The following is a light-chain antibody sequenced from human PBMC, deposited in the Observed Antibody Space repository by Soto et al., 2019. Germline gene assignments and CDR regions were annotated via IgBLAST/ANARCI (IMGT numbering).Light chain of an antibody. V-gene: IGLV2-14*01. CDR2: GVT. CDR1: SSDVGGSDY. J-gene: IGLJ2*01. CDR3: SSSTTSITSHVT. Sequence: QSALTQTASVSGSPGQSITISCTGTSSDVGGSDYVSWYQQEPGKAPKLIIFGVTNRPSGVSNRFSGSKSGNTASLTISGLQAEDEADYYCSSSTTSITSHVTFGGGTKLTVL.